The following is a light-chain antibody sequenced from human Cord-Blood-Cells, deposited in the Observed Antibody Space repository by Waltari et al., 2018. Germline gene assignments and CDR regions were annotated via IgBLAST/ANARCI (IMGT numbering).Light chain of an antibody. CDR2: DAS. CDR3: QQFNSYPRT. V-gene: IGKV1-13*02. J-gene: IGKJ1*01. Sequence: AIQLTQSPSSLSASVGDRVTITCRASQGISSALAWYQQKPGKAPKLLIYDASSLESGVPSRFSGSVSGTDFTLTISSLQPEEFATYYCQQFNSYPRTFGQGTKVEIK. CDR1: QGISSA.